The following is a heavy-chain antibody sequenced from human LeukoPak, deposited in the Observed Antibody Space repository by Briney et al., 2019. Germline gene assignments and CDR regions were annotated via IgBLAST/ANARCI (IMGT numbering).Heavy chain of an antibody. CDR3: ARDFGENNWNYWGTFDY. V-gene: IGHV1-18*01. Sequence: ASVKVSCKASGYTFSAYGISWVRQAPGQGLEWMGWISGYNGNSNYAQKFQGRVTMTTDTSTSTAYMELRSLRSDDTAVYYCARDFGENNWNYWGTFDYWGQGTLVTVSS. CDR2: ISGYNGNS. D-gene: IGHD1-7*01. CDR1: GYTFSAYG. J-gene: IGHJ4*02.